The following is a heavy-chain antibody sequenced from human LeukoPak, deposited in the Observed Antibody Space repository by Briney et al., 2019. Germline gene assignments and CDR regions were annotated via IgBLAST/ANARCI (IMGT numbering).Heavy chain of an antibody. CDR3: AREVVGVRLQVDY. D-gene: IGHD2-15*01. Sequence: ASVKVCSTASGYTFTGYYLHSVRQSPGQGLEWMGWINPKSGATNYAQKFQGRVTMTRDTSISTAYMELTSLRSDDTAVYYCAREVVGVRLQVDYWGHEILVIVSS. CDR2: INPKSGAT. V-gene: IGHV1-2*02. J-gene: IGHJ4*03. CDR1: GYTFTGYY.